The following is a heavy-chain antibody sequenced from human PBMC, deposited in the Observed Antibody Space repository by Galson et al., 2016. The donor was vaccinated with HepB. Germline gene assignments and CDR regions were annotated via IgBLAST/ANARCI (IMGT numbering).Heavy chain of an antibody. J-gene: IGHJ4*02. CDR3: ARKGTSSWSIFDY. V-gene: IGHV3-11*04. CDR2: ISSSGSTI. CDR1: GFTLSDYY. Sequence: SLRLSCAASGFTLSDYYMSWIRQAPGKGLEWVSYISSSGSTIYYTDSVKGRLNISRDNAKNSLDLQMNSLRAEDTAVYYCARKGTSSWSIFDYWGQGTLVSVSS. D-gene: IGHD6-13*01.